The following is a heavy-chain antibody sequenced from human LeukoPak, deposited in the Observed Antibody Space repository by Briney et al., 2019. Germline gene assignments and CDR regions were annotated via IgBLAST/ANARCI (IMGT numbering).Heavy chain of an antibody. CDR1: GYTFTGYY. V-gene: IGHV1-2*02. Sequence: ASVKVSCKASGYTFTGYYMHWVRQAPGQGLEWMGWINPNSGGTNYAQKFQGRVTMTRDTSISTAYMELSRLRSDDTAVYYCARSRLITMVRGVYDYWGQGTLVTVSS. D-gene: IGHD3-10*01. CDR3: ARSRLITMVRGVYDY. J-gene: IGHJ4*02. CDR2: INPNSGGT.